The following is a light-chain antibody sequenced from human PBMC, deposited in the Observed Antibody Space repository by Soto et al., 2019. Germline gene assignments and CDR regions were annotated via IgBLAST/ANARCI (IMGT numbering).Light chain of an antibody. V-gene: IGKV1-9*01. CDR3: QQLNSYPLT. CDR2: AAS. CDR1: QDISSY. J-gene: IGKJ4*01. Sequence: DLQFTQSPSFLSASVGHRVTITSRASQDISSYLAWFQGKPGKAPKLLIYAASTLQSGVPSRFSGSGSGTEFTLTISSLRPEDFATYYCQQLNSYPLTFGGGTKVDIK.